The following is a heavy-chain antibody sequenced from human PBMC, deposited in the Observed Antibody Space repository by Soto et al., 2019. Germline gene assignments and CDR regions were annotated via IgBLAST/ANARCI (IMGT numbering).Heavy chain of an antibody. V-gene: IGHV1-3*01. CDR1: GYTFTSYA. J-gene: IGHJ5*02. CDR3: ARDKEYYDFWSGLGWFDP. D-gene: IGHD3-3*01. Sequence: GASVKVSCKASGYTFTSYAMHWVRQAPGQRLEWMGWINAGNGNTKYSQKFQGRVTITRDTSASTAYMELSSLRSEDTAVYYCARDKEYYDFWSGLGWFDPWGQGTLVTVSS. CDR2: INAGNGNT.